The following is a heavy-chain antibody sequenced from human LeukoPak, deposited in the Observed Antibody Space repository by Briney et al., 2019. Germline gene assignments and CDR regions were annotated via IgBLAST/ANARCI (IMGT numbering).Heavy chain of an antibody. Sequence: SETLSLTCTVSGASISSYYWSWIRQPPGKGLEWIGYIYYSGSTNYNPSLKRRVTISVDTSKNQFSLKLSSVTAADTAVYYCATLGYCSAGSCWGQGTMVTVSS. D-gene: IGHD2-15*01. CDR1: GASISSYY. CDR3: ATLGYCSAGSC. V-gene: IGHV4-59*08. CDR2: IYYSGST. J-gene: IGHJ3*01.